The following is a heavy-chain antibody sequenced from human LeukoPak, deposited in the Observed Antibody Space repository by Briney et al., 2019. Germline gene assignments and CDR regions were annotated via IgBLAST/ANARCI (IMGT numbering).Heavy chain of an antibody. V-gene: IGHV3-23*01. CDR3: AKDQLNRFCSSGSCSITHDY. Sequence: GGSLRLSCAASGFTFSAYGMSWVRQAPGMGLEWVSAVTGSTYSTYYADSVRGRFTISRDNSKNTLYLQMNSLRDDDTAVYYCAKDQLNRFCSSGSCSITHDYRGQGTLVTVSS. CDR2: VTGSTYST. CDR1: GFTFSAYG. J-gene: IGHJ4*02. D-gene: IGHD2-15*01.